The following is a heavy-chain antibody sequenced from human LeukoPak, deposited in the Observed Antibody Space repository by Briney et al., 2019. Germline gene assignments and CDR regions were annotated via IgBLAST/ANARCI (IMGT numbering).Heavy chain of an antibody. CDR3: ARHELYDSSGTPFDY. CDR2: IYYSGST. D-gene: IGHD3-22*01. J-gene: IGHJ4*02. Sequence: PSETLSVTCTVSGGSISSYYWSWIRQPPGKGLEWIGYIYYSGSTNYNPSLKSRVTISVDTSKNQFSLKLSSVTAADTAVYYCARHELYDSSGTPFDYWGQGTLVTVSS. CDR1: GGSISSYY. V-gene: IGHV4-59*08.